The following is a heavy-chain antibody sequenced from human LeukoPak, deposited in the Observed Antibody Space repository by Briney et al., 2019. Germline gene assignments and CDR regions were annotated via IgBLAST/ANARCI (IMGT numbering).Heavy chain of an antibody. Sequence: SETLSLTCTVSGGSISSSSYYWGWLRQPPGKGLEWIGSIYYSGSTYYNPSLKSRVTISVDTSKNQFSLKPSSVTAADTAVYYCARDTGESDYWGQGTLVTVSS. CDR3: ARDTGESDY. CDR1: GGSISSSSYY. V-gene: IGHV4-39*07. J-gene: IGHJ4*02. D-gene: IGHD7-27*01. CDR2: IYYSGST.